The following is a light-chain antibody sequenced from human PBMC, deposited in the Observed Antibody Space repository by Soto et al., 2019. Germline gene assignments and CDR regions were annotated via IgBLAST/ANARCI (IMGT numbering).Light chain of an antibody. J-gene: IGKJ5*01. V-gene: IGKV4-1*01. Sequence: DIVMTQSPDSLAVSLGERATINCRCSQSVLYSSNNKNYLAWYQQKPGQTPKLLIYWASTRESGVPDRFSGSGSGTDFTLTISSLQAEDVAVYYCQQYYSTPITFGQGTRLEIK. CDR3: QQYYSTPIT. CDR2: WAS. CDR1: QSVLYSSNNKNY.